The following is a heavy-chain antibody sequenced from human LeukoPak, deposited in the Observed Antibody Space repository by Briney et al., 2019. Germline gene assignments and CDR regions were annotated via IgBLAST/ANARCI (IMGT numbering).Heavy chain of an antibody. CDR3: ARLSSGFLAFDI. V-gene: IGHV3-53*01. Sequence: PGGSLRLSCAASGFTANNNYMSWARQAPGKGLEWVSVIYSGGSTYYADSVKGRFTISRDNSKNTLYLQMNSLRAEDTAVYYCARLSSGFLAFDIWGQGTLVTVSS. CDR2: IYSGGST. D-gene: IGHD3-22*01. CDR1: GFTANNNY. J-gene: IGHJ3*02.